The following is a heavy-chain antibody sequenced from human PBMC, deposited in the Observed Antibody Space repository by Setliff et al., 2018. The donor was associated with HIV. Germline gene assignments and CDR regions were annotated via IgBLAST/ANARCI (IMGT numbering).Heavy chain of an antibody. V-gene: IGHV4-31*03. CDR1: GDSISSGGFY. D-gene: IGHD2-15*01. J-gene: IGHJ5*02. Sequence: PSETLSLTCTVSGDSISSGGFYCNWFRQYPEKGLEWIGWIHYSGRTNFNPSLRSRATISFDTSKNQFSLNLTSVTAADTAVYYCAKGPVSGVDLWGQGTLVTVSS. CDR3: AKGPVSGVDL. CDR2: IHYSGRT.